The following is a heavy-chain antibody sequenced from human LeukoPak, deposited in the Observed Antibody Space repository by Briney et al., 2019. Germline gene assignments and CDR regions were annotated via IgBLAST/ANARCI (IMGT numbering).Heavy chain of an antibody. J-gene: IGHJ4*02. V-gene: IGHV3-30*18. CDR2: ISYDGSNK. CDR3: AKDLYSNPDY. CDR1: GFAFNSYE. Sequence: GGSLRLSCIASGFAFNSYEMNWVRQAPGKGLEWVAVISYDGSNKYYADSVKGRFTISRDNSKNTLYLQMNSLRAEDTAVYYCAKDLYSNPDYWGQGTLVTVSS. D-gene: IGHD6-13*01.